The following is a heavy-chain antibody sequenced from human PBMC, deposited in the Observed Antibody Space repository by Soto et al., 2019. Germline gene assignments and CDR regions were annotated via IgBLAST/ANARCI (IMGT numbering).Heavy chain of an antibody. CDR1: GGSISSSSYY. Sequence: QLQLQESGPGLVKPSETLSLTCTVSGGSISSSSYYWGWIRQPPGKGLEWIGSIYYSGSTYYNPSLKRRDTISVDTSKNQFSLKLSSVTAADTAVYYCARHPMRAVAGTEVSYFDYWGQGTLVTVSS. V-gene: IGHV4-39*01. CDR2: IYYSGST. CDR3: ARHPMRAVAGTEVSYFDY. D-gene: IGHD6-19*01. J-gene: IGHJ4*02.